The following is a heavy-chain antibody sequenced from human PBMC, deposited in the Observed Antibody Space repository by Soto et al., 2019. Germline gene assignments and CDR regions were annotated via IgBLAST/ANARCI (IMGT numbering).Heavy chain of an antibody. J-gene: IGHJ2*01. CDR1: GFTFSDYY. CDR2: ISSSSSYT. Sequence: QVQLVESGGGLVKPGGSLRLSCAASGFTFSDYYMSWIRQAPGKGLEWVSYISSSSSYTNYADSVKGRFTISRDNAKNSLYLQMNSLRAEDTAVYYCATRTGYWYFDLWGRGTLVTVSS. V-gene: IGHV3-11*05. CDR3: ATRTGYWYFDL.